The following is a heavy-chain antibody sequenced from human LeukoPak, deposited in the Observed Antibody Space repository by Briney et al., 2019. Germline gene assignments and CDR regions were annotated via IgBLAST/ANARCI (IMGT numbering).Heavy chain of an antibody. CDR1: GGSISTYY. CDR3: ARSTMFYDSSGYYLSYYFDY. J-gene: IGHJ4*02. D-gene: IGHD3-22*01. V-gene: IGHV4-59*05. CDR2: IYYSGST. Sequence: SETLSLTCTVPGGSISTYYWSWIRQPPGKGLEWIGSIYYSGSTYYNPSLKSRVTISVDTSKNQFSLKLSSVTAADTAVYYCARSTMFYDSSGYYLSYYFDYWGQGTLVTVSS.